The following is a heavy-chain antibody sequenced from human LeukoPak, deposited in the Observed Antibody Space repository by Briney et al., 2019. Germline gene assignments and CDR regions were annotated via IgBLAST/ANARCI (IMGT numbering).Heavy chain of an antibody. CDR3: AMHSSTTLDY. CDR1: GFTFSTYA. Sequence: GGSLRLSCAAPGFTFSTYAMNWVRQAPGKGLEWVSAISGSGGSTYYADSGKGRFIISRDNSKNTLYLQMNSLRAEDTAVYYCAMHSSTTLDYWGQGTLVTVSS. CDR2: ISGSGGST. V-gene: IGHV3-23*01. J-gene: IGHJ4*02. D-gene: IGHD4-17*01.